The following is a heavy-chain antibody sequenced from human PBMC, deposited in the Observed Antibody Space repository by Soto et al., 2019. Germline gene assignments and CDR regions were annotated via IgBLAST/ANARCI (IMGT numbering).Heavy chain of an antibody. CDR3: ASGIQLWLRRINNGYSG. Sequence: QVQLVQSGAEVKKPESSVQVSCKAPGGTFSTYAISWLRQAPGQGLEWMGGIIPMFGTANYAQRFQDKVTITADESTNTVYMELSSLRSEDTAVYFCASGIQLWLRRINNGYSGWGQGTLVTVSS. CDR2: IIPMFGTA. CDR1: GGTFSTYA. V-gene: IGHV1-69*12. J-gene: IGHJ4*02. D-gene: IGHD5-18*01.